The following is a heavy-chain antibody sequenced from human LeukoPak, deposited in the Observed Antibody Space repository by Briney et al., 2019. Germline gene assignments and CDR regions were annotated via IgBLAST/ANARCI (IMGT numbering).Heavy chain of an antibody. CDR1: GFTFSSYA. Sequence: GGSLRLSCAASGFTFSSYAMHWVRRAPGKGLEWVAVISYDGSNKYYADSVKGRFTISRDNSKNTLYLQMNSLRAEDTAVYYCARGYCSGGSCRDDYLVDYWGQGTLVTVSS. V-gene: IGHV3-30-3*01. CDR2: ISYDGSNK. J-gene: IGHJ4*02. CDR3: ARGYCSGGSCRDDYLVDY. D-gene: IGHD2-15*01.